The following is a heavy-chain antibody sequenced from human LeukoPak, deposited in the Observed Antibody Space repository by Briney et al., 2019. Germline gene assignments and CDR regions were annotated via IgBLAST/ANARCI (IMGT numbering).Heavy chain of an antibody. CDR1: GGSFSGYY. D-gene: IGHD6-19*01. CDR2: INHSGST. J-gene: IGHJ4*02. V-gene: IGHV4-34*01. Sequence: PSETLSLTCTVYGGSFSGYYWSWIRQPPVKGLEWIGEINHSGSTNYNPSLKSRVTISVDTSKNQFSLKLSSVTAADTAVYYCARGGNSGWYGYWGQGTLVTVSS. CDR3: ARGGNSGWYGY.